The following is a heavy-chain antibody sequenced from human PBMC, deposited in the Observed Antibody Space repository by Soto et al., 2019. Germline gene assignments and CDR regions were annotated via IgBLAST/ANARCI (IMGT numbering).Heavy chain of an antibody. CDR2: ISAYNGNT. J-gene: IGHJ3*02. D-gene: IGHD6-19*01. CDR3: ARDRWIAVANDAFDI. CDR1: GYTFTSYG. V-gene: IGHV1-18*01. Sequence: ASVKVSCKASGYTFTSYGISWVRQAPAQGLEWMGWISAYNGNTNYAQKLQGRVTMTTDTSTSTAYMELRSLRSDDTAVYYCARDRWIAVANDAFDIWGQGTMVTVSS.